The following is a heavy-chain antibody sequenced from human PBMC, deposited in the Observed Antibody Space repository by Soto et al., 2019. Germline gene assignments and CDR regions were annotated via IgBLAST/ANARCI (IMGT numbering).Heavy chain of an antibody. J-gene: IGHJ4*02. CDR2: ISYSGNT. CDR3: ARAPMVLSRSYFDS. D-gene: IGHD2-8*01. V-gene: IGHV4-59*02. CDR1: GGSVSNFY. Sequence: SETLSLTCTVSGGSVSNFYWSWIRQPPGKGLEWIGYISYSGNTNYNPSLKSRVSISVDTSKNQLSLNLTSVTAADTAVYYCARAPMVLSRSYFDSWGQGTPVTVSS.